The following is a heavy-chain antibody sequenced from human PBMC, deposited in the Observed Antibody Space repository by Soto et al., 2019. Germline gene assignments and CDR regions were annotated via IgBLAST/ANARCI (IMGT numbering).Heavy chain of an antibody. CDR3: ARDTGRGFDY. CDR1: GGSVSSGSYY. D-gene: IGHD4-17*01. Sequence: SDTLSLTCTVSGGSVSSGSYYWSWIRQPPGKGLEWIGYIYYSGSTNYNPSLKSRVTISVDTSKNQFSLKLSSVTAADTAVYYCARDTGRGFDYWGQGTLVTVPS. V-gene: IGHV4-61*01. CDR2: IYYSGST. J-gene: IGHJ4*02.